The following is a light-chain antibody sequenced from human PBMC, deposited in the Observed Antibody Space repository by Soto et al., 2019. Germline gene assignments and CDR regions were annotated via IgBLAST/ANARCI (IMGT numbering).Light chain of an antibody. J-gene: IGKJ5*01. CDR2: DAS. CDR1: QVIRSA. V-gene: IGKV1-13*02. CDR3: QQFHSSAIA. Sequence: ALQLTQTPSSLSASVGDRVSMTCRASQVIRSALAWYQQQPGNAPKLLIYDASTLEVGVPSRFSGSGSRTDFTLTISSLQPEDFATYYCQQFHSSAIAFGPGTRLEIK.